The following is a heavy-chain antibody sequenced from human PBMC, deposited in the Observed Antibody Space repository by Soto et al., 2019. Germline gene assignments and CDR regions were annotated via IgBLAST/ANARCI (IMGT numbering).Heavy chain of an antibody. D-gene: IGHD5-18*01. CDR1: WYSFTSYL. V-gene: IGHV5-10-1*01. Sequence: GESLKISCKGFWYSFTSYLISWVRQMPGKGPECMGRIDPSDSYTNYCPSFQGHVTISADKSISTSYLQWSSLKASDTAMYYCARTSMQSRGYSYGHGGMDVWGQGTTVTV. CDR3: ARTSMQSRGYSYGHGGMDV. J-gene: IGHJ6*02. CDR2: IDPSDSYT.